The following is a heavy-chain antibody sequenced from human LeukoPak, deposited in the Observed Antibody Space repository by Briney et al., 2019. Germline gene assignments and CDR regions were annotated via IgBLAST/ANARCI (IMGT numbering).Heavy chain of an antibody. V-gene: IGHV1-18*01. J-gene: IGHJ4*02. D-gene: IGHD3-22*01. CDR2: ISAYNGNT. CDR3: ARRYYYDSSGYYLSYYFDY. CDR1: GYTFTSYG. Sequence: ASVTVSCKASGYTFTSYGISWVRQAPGQGLEWMGWISAYNGNTNYAQKLQGRVTMTTDTSTSTAYMELRSLRSDDTAVYYCARRYYYDSSGYYLSYYFDYWGQGTLVTVSS.